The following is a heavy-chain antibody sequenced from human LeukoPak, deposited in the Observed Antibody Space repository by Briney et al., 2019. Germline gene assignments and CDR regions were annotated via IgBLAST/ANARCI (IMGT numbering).Heavy chain of an antibody. D-gene: IGHD1-14*01. CDR2: IYWDDDK. Sequence: SGPTLVKPTQTLTLTCSFSGFSLSTNNVGVGWIRQPPGKALEWLALIYWDDDKCYSPSLESRLTITTDTSKNQVVLTMTNMDPVDTATYYCAHYKRGDSEYWYFDLWGRGTLVTVSS. V-gene: IGHV2-5*02. J-gene: IGHJ2*01. CDR1: GFSLSTNNVG. CDR3: AHYKRGDSEYWYFDL.